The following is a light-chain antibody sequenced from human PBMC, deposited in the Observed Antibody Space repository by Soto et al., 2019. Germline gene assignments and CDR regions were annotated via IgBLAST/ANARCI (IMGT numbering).Light chain of an antibody. V-gene: IGLV2-14*01. Sequence: QSVLTQPASVSGSPGQSITISCTGTSSDAGGYNYVSWYQQHPGKAPKLMIYDVSYWPSGVSNRFSGSKSGNTASLTISGLQAEDEADYYCSSYTNSSPFVFGTGTKVTVL. CDR2: DVS. J-gene: IGLJ1*01. CDR3: SSYTNSSPFV. CDR1: SSDAGGYNY.